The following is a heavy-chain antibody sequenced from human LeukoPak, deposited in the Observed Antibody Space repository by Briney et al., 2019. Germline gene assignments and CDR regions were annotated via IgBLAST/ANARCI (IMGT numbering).Heavy chain of an antibody. V-gene: IGHV4-39*07. D-gene: IGHD4-11*01. CDR1: GGSISSSSNY. Sequence: SETLSLTCTVSGGSISSSSNYWGWIRQPPGKGLEWIGSIYYSGSTYYNPSLKSRVTISVDTSKNQFSLKLSSVTAADTAVYYCAAGSNGYYYYYMDVWGKGTTVTVSS. J-gene: IGHJ6*03. CDR2: IYYSGST. CDR3: AAGSNGYYYYYMDV.